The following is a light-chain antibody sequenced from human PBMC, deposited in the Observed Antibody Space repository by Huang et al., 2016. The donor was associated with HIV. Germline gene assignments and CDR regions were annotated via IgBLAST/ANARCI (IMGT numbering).Light chain of an antibody. Sequence: EIVMTQSPATLSVSPGERATLSCRASQSVSSNLAWYQQKPGQGPRRLIFGASTRATGIPSRVSGSGSGTEFTLTISSRQSEDFAVYYCQQYNNWPPWTFGQGTKVEIK. J-gene: IGKJ1*01. CDR2: GAS. CDR3: QQYNNWPPWT. V-gene: IGKV3-15*01. CDR1: QSVSSN.